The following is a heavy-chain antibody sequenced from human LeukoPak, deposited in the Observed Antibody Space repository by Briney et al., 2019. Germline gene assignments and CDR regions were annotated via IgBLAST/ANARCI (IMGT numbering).Heavy chain of an antibody. CDR1: GFTFSNYW. CDR2: IKEDGGEK. Sequence: LAGGSLRLSCAASGFTFSNYWMTWVRQVPGKGLEWVAHIKEDGGEKHYVDPVKGRFTISRDNAKNSLYLQMNSLRAEDTAMYYCVRDRGYCSGGTCYALWDYWGQGTLVTVSS. V-gene: IGHV3-7*01. D-gene: IGHD2-15*01. J-gene: IGHJ4*02. CDR3: VRDRGYCSGGTCYALWDY.